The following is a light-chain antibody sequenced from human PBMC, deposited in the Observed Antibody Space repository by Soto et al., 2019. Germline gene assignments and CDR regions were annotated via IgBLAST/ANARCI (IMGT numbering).Light chain of an antibody. CDR3: QQRSNWPPYT. CDR2: DAS. J-gene: IGKJ2*01. CDR1: QSVSSY. Sequence: ERVLTQSPATLSLSPGEITNLSCRASQSVSSYLAWYQQKPGQAPRLLISDASNRATGIPARFSGSGSGTDFTLTISSLEPEDFAVYYCQQRSNWPPYTFGQGTKLEIK. V-gene: IGKV3-11*01.